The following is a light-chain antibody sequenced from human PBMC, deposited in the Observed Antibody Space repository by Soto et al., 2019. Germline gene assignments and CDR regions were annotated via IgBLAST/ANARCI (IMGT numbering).Light chain of an antibody. J-gene: IGKJ1*01. V-gene: IGKV3-15*01. CDR1: QSVSIY. CDR2: GAS. Sequence: ELVMTQSPATLSVSPCERATLSCRASQSVSIYLAWYQQKPGQAPRLLISGASTRATGIPARFSGSGSGTEFTLTISSLQSEDFAVYFCQQYYRWPRTFGQGTKVDIK. CDR3: QQYYRWPRT.